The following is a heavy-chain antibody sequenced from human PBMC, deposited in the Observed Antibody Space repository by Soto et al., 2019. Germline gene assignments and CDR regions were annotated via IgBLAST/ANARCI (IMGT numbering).Heavy chain of an antibody. V-gene: IGHV3-23*01. CDR2: TSFSGGRT. J-gene: IGHJ4*02. Sequence: PGGSLRLSCAASGFIFSNYAMTWVRQGPGRGLEWVSTTSFSGGRTYYADSVKGRFTISRDNSNNTLFLQMSSLRAEDTAIYYCVKDSRAFCGGDCSKDYWGQGTLVTVSS. CDR3: VKDSRAFCGGDCSKDY. D-gene: IGHD2-21*02. CDR1: GFIFSNYA.